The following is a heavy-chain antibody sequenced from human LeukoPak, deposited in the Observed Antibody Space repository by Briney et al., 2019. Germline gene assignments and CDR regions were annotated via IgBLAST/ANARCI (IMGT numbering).Heavy chain of an antibody. V-gene: IGHV1-18*01. CDR2: ISAYNGNT. D-gene: IGHD3-10*01. CDR1: GYTFTSYG. J-gene: IGHJ4*02. CDR3: ARGPLWFGEFYFDY. Sequence: GASVKVSCKASGYTFTSYGISWVRQAPGQGPEWMGWISAYNGNTNYAQKLQGRVTMTTDTSTSTAYMDLRSLRSDDTAVYYCARGPLWFGEFYFDYWGQGTLVAVSS.